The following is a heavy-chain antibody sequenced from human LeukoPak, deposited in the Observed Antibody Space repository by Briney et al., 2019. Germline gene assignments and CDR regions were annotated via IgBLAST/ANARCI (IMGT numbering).Heavy chain of an antibody. Sequence: SETLSLTCNVSGGSISNYYRNWIRQPAGKGLEWIGRFYARGNTNYNPSLKSRVTMSVDTSKNQLSLKLTSVTAADTAVYYCGRELITKADAFDIWGQGTMVTVSS. D-gene: IGHD1-20*01. J-gene: IGHJ3*02. CDR2: FYARGNT. CDR1: GGSISNYY. CDR3: GRELITKADAFDI. V-gene: IGHV4-4*07.